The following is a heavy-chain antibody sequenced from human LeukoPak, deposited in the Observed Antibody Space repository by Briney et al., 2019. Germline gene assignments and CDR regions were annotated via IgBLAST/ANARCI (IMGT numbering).Heavy chain of an antibody. CDR1: GGSISSGSYY. J-gene: IGHJ4*02. V-gene: IGHV4-61*10. CDR2: INHSGST. CDR3: AKEVGQLDY. Sequence: SETLSLTCTVSGGSISSGSYYWSWIRQPAGKGLEWIGEINHSGSTNYNPSLKSRVTISVDTSKNQFSLKLSSVTAADTAVYYCAKEVGQLDYWGQGTLVTVSS.